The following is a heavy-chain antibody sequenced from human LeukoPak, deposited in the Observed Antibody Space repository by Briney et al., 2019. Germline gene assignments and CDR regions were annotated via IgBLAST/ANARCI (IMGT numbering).Heavy chain of an antibody. Sequence: SETLSLTCTVSGGSISSYYWSWIRQPAGKGLEWIGRIYTSGSTNYNPSLKSRVTMSVDTSKNQFSLKLSSVTAADTAVYYCARDRIVVVPAAKYYYMDVWGKGTTVTVSS. CDR1: GGSISSYY. CDR3: ARDRIVVVPAAKYYYMDV. CDR2: IYTSGST. D-gene: IGHD2-2*01. V-gene: IGHV4-4*07. J-gene: IGHJ6*03.